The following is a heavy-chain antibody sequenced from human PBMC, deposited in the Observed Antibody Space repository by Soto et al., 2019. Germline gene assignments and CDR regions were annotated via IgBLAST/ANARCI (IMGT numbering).Heavy chain of an antibody. CDR2: INQDGNDK. CDR3: ARFGRAESSNY. J-gene: IGHJ4*02. V-gene: IGHV3-7*01. CDR1: GLTFSRYW. Sequence: VQLVESGGGLVQPGGSLRLSCVASGLTFSRYWMSWFRQGPGQGLEWVAIINQDGNDKYYGDSVKGRFTVSRDNAKNSLYLQMSSLRAEDTAVYYCARFGRAESSNYGGQGTLVTVSS. D-gene: IGHD3-16*01.